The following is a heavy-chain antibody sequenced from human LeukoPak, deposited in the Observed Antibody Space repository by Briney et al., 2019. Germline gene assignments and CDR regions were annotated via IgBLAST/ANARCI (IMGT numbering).Heavy chain of an antibody. J-gene: IGHJ3*02. CDR3: AGYSYGYDAFDT. CDR2: ISAYTGNT. Sequence: ASVKVSCKASGYTLTNNGITWVRQAPGQGLEWMGWISAYTGNTNYAQKLQGRATMTTDTSTSTAYMELRSLRSDDTAVYYCAGYSYGYDAFDTWGQGTMVTVSS. CDR1: GYTLTNNG. V-gene: IGHV1-18*01. D-gene: IGHD5-18*01.